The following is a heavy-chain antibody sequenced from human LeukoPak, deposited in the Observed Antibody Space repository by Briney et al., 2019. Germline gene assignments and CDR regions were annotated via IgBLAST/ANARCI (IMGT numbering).Heavy chain of an antibody. V-gene: IGHV3-21*01. CDR1: GFTFSSYS. CDR3: ARLMVYARFGAFDI. D-gene: IGHD2-8*01. CDR2: ISSSSSYI. Sequence: PGGSLRLSCAASGFTFSSYSMNWVRQAPGKGLEWVSSISSSSSYIYYADSVKGRFTISRDNAKNSLYLQMNSLRAEDTAVYYCARLMVYARFGAFDIWGQGTMVTVSS. J-gene: IGHJ3*02.